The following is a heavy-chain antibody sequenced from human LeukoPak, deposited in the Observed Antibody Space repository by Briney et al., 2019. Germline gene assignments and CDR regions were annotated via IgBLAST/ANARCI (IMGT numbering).Heavy chain of an antibody. Sequence: GGSLRLSCAASGFTFSSYGMHWVRQAPGKGLEWVAVISYDGSNKYYADSVKGRFTISRDNAKNSLYLQMNSLRAEDTAVYYCARELLGYCSSTSCPSDYWGQGTLVTVSS. CDR3: ARELLGYCSSTSCPSDY. V-gene: IGHV3-30*03. D-gene: IGHD2-2*01. CDR1: GFTFSSYG. J-gene: IGHJ4*02. CDR2: ISYDGSNK.